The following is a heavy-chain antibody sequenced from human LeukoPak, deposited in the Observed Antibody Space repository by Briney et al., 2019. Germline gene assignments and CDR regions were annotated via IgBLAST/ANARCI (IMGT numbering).Heavy chain of an antibody. V-gene: IGHV3-33*01. Sequence: SCKASGYTFTGYYMHWVRQAPGKGLGWVALIWYHGSDADYVDSVKGRFTISKDNSKNMPYLQMNNLRAEDTAVYYCARVGHYYSDYWGQGTLVTVSS. CDR1: GYTFTGYY. CDR3: ARVGHYYSDY. J-gene: IGHJ4*02. D-gene: IGHD3/OR15-3a*01. CDR2: IWYHGSDA.